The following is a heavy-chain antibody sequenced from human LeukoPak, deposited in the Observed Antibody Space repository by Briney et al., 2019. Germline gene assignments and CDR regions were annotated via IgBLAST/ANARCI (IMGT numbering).Heavy chain of an antibody. J-gene: IGHJ4*02. CDR1: GFTVSSNY. Sequence: GGSLRLSCAASGFTVSSNYMSWVRQAPGKGLEWVSVIYSGGSTYYADSVKGRFTISRDNSKNTLYLQMNSLRAEDTAVYYCARVLGGYYYDSSLNYWGQGTLVTVSS. D-gene: IGHD3-22*01. CDR2: IYSGGST. CDR3: ARVLGGYYYDSSLNY. V-gene: IGHV3-66*01.